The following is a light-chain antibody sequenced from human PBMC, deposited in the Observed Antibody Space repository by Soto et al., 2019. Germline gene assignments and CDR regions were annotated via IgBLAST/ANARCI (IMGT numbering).Light chain of an antibody. Sequence: EILLTQSPATLSLSPGERATLSCRASQSVSSYLAWNQQKPGQAPRLLIYDASNRATGIPARFSGSGSGTDLTLTISSLEPEDCAVYYCQQRINWPTFGGGTKVEIK. CDR3: QQRINWPT. CDR1: QSVSSY. CDR2: DAS. J-gene: IGKJ4*01. V-gene: IGKV3-11*01.